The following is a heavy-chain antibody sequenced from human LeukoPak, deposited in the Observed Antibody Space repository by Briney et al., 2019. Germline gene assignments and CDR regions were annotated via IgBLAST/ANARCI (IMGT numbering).Heavy chain of an antibody. CDR3: ARIGSGSNVDY. J-gene: IGHJ4*02. CDR2: IGASGGTT. CDR1: GFTFSNYA. Sequence: GGSLRLSCAASGFTFSNYAMSWVRQAPGKGLEWVSAIGASGGTTYYADCAKGRFTFSRVNSKNTRYLQMNSLRAEDTAVYYCARIGSGSNVDYWGQGTLVTVSS. D-gene: IGHD3-10*01. V-gene: IGHV3-23*01.